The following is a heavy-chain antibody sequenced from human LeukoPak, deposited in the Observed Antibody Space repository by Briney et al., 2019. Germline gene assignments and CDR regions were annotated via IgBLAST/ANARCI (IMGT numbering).Heavy chain of an antibody. V-gene: IGHV4-59*08. Sequence: PSETLSLTCTISGGSLNGYYWVWIRQPPGKGLECIGYIHSSEGTAHNDSLKSRLTISLDTSKNQFSLTLSSVTAADTAVYYCARHVYGEGMVVWGKGTTVTVSS. CDR3: ARHVYGEGMVV. D-gene: IGHD4-17*01. J-gene: IGHJ6*04. CDR1: GGSLNGYY. CDR2: IHSSEGT.